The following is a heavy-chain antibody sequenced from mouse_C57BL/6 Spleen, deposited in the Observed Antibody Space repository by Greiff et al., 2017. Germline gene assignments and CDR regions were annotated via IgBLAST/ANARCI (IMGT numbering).Heavy chain of an antibody. V-gene: IGHV1-39*01. D-gene: IGHD2-4*01. CDR3: AISYDYDGGAY. J-gene: IGHJ2*01. CDR2: INTNYGTT. Sequence: VQLQQSGPELVKPGASVKISCTASGYSFTDYNMNWVRQSTGKSLEWIGVINTNYGTTSYNQKFKGKATLTVDQSSSTAYMQLNSLTSEDSSVYYYAISYDYDGGAYWGQGTTLTVSS. CDR1: GYSFTDYN.